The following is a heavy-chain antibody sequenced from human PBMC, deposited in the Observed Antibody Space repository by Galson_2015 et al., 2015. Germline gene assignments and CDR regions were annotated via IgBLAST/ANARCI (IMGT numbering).Heavy chain of an antibody. Sequence: SLRLSCAASGFTFSTYAMSWVRQAPGKGLERVSSINPSGGSTYYADSVKGRFTISRDNSKNTLYLLMNSLGAEDTAVYYCAKDNDFWRGYFSPFDYWGQGTLVTVSS. J-gene: IGHJ4*02. CDR1: GFTFSTYA. V-gene: IGHV3-23*01. CDR2: INPSGGST. D-gene: IGHD3-3*01. CDR3: AKDNDFWRGYFSPFDY.